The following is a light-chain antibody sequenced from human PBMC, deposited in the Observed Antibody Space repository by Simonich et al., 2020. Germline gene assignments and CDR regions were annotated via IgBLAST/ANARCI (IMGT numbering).Light chain of an antibody. Sequence: QSALTQPPSASGSPGQSVTISCTGTSSDVGGYNYVSWYQQHPGKAPKRMIYEVSQRPSGVPNRFSGSKSGNTASRTVSGLQAEDEADYYCSSYAGSNNLVFGGGTKLTVL. V-gene: IGLV2-8*01. J-gene: IGLJ2*01. CDR2: EVS. CDR1: SSDVGGYNY. CDR3: SSYAGSNNLV.